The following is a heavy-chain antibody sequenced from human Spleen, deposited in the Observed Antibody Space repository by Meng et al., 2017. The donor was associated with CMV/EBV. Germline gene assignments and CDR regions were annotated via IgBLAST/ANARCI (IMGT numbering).Heavy chain of an antibody. CDR3: AKGFDYGGKSVAPIGY. D-gene: IGHD4-23*01. V-gene: IGHV3-23*01. J-gene: IGHJ4*02. Sequence: GGSLRLSCAASGFTFSSYAMSWVRQAPGKGLEWVSAISGSGGSTYYADSVKGRFTISRDNSKNTLYLQMNSLRAEDTAVYYCAKGFDYGGKSVAPIGYWGQGTLVTVSS. CDR1: GFTFSSYA. CDR2: ISGSGGST.